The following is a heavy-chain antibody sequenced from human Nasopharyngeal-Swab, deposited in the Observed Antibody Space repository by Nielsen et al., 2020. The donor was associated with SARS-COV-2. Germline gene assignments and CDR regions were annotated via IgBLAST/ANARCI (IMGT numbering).Heavy chain of an antibody. CDR3: ANRMPTVGATRYYCFDS. V-gene: IGHV3-23*01. CDR1: GFTFSSYA. Sequence: GASLKISCAASGFTFSSYAMSWVRPAPGKGLEWVSTISGSGGSTYYADSVKGRFTISRDNSKNTLYLQMSSLRAEDTAVYYCANRMPTVGATRYYCFDSWGQGTLVTVSS. D-gene: IGHD1-26*01. CDR2: ISGSGGST. J-gene: IGHJ4*02.